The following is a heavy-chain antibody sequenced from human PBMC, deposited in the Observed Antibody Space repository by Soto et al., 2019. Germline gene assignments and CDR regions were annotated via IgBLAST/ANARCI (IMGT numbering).Heavy chain of an antibody. CDR1: GGSIRSNDYF. CDR3: ASFLVGATARNDFDS. CDR2: IYSNGGT. Sequence: LQLQESGPGVVKPSETLSLACSVSGGSIRSNDYFWGWVRQPPGKGLEWIASIYSNGGTYDSPSLKSRSTVSIDTSKKQFFLAVRSVTAADTAVYYCASFLVGATARNDFDSWGQGTLVTISS. D-gene: IGHD2-8*02. V-gene: IGHV4-39*01. J-gene: IGHJ4*02.